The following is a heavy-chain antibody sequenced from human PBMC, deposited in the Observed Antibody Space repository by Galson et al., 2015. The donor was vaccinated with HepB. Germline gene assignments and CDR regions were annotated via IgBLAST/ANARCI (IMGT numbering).Heavy chain of an antibody. CDR2: IKQDGSGK. D-gene: IGHD1/OR15-1a*01. Sequence: SLRLSCAASGFTFSSYWMSWVRQAPGKGLEWVANIKQDGSGKYYVDSVKGRFTISRDSAKNSLYLQMNSLRAEDTTVYYCARDNYLMPNNVDAVDIWGQGTMVTVSS. CDR3: ARDNYLMPNNVDAVDI. CDR1: GFTFSSYW. V-gene: IGHV3-7*03. J-gene: IGHJ3*02.